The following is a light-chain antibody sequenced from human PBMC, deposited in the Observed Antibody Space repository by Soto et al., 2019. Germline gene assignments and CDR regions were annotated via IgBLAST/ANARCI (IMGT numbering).Light chain of an antibody. J-gene: IGKJ1*01. V-gene: IGKV3-20*01. Sequence: IVLSHSPATLSSFPGDRVTLSCRASQAVNTRFAWYQHKPGQAPRLLIYGASSRATGIPDRFSGSGSGTDFTLTISSLEPEDFAVYYCQQYGSSPISFGHGTKVDIK. CDR2: GAS. CDR1: QAVNTR. CDR3: QQYGSSPIS.